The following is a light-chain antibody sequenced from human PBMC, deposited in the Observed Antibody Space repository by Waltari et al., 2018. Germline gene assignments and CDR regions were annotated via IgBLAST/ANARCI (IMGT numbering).Light chain of an antibody. Sequence: QSVVTQEPSFSVSPGGTVTLTCGLSSGSVATNYYPIWYQQTPGQPPRTLIYNTNTRSSGVPDRFSGSILGTKAALTITGAQADDESDYYCVLYMGGGISVFGGGTKLTVL. V-gene: IGLV8-61*01. CDR1: SGSVATNYY. J-gene: IGLJ3*02. CDR3: VLYMGGGISV. CDR2: NTN.